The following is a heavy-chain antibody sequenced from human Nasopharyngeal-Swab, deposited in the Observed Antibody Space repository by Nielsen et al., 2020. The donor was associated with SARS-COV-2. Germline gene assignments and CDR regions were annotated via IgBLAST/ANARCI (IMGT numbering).Heavy chain of an antibody. CDR1: GFTFRNCW. D-gene: IGHD5-24*01. J-gene: IGHJ4*02. CDR3: ARGASRDGYNYLIDY. V-gene: IGHV3-74*01. CDR2: VDYGGSTT. Sequence: GGSLRLSCAASGFTFRNCWMHWVRQTPGQGLVWVARVDYGGSTTNYADSVKGRFTISRDNAKSTLYLQMNSLGAEDTAVYYCARGASRDGYNYLIDYCGQGTLVTVSS.